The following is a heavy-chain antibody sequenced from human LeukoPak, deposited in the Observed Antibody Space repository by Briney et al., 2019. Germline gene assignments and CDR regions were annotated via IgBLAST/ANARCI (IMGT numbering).Heavy chain of an antibody. CDR2: IKSKTDGGTT. CDR3: TTDSRPFYYYYYMDV. CDR1: GFTFSSYE. Sequence: GGSLRLSCAASGFTFSSYEMSWVRQAPGKGLEWVGRIKSKTDGGTTDYAAPVKGRFTISRDDSKNTLYLQMNSLKTEDTAVYYCTTDSRPFYYYYYMDVWGKGTTVTISS. J-gene: IGHJ6*03. V-gene: IGHV3-15*01.